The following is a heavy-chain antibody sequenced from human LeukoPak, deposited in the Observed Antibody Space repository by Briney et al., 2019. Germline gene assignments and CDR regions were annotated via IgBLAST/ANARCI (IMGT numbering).Heavy chain of an antibody. CDR1: GFTFSRYA. CDR3: ARVVVAATLGNWFDP. Sequence: GGSLRLSCAASGFTFSRYAMHWVRQAPGKGLDWVAVISYDGSDKYYGDSVKGRFTISRDNSENTLYLQMNSLRAEDTAVYYCARVVVAATLGNWFDPWGQGTLVTVSS. J-gene: IGHJ5*02. V-gene: IGHV3-30-3*01. D-gene: IGHD6-19*01. CDR2: ISYDGSDK.